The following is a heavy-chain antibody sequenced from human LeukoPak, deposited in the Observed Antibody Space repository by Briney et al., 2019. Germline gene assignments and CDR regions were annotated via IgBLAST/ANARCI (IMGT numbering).Heavy chain of an antibody. J-gene: IGHJ6*02. CDR1: GGSISSYY. CDR3: ARDQGAYYYGSGNLGMDV. V-gene: IGHV4-59*01. Sequence: SETLSLTCTVSGGSISSYYWSWIRQPPGKGLEWIGYIYYSGSTNYNPPLKSRVTISVDTSKNQFSLKLSSVTAADTAVYYCARDQGAYYYGSGNLGMDVWGQGTTVTVSS. D-gene: IGHD3-10*01. CDR2: IYYSGST.